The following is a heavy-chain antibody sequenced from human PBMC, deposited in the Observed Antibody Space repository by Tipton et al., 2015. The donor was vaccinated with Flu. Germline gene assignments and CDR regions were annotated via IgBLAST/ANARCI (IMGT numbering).Heavy chain of an antibody. V-gene: IGHV4-34*01. D-gene: IGHD2-2*01. CDR3: ARGGRLYCSSTSCPRGNWFDP. Sequence: TLSLTCAVYGGSFSGYYWSWIRQPPGKGLEWIGEINHSGSTNYNPSLKSRVTISVDTSKNQFSLKLSSVTAADTAVYYCARGGRLYCSSTSCPRGNWFDPWGQGTLVTVSS. CDR1: GGSFSGYY. CDR2: INHSGST. J-gene: IGHJ5*02.